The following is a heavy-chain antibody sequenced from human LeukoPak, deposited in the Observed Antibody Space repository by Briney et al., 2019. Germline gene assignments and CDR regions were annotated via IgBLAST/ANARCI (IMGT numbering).Heavy chain of an antibody. CDR1: GGSISSSSYY. CDR2: IYYSGST. CDR3: ARAPVTTDYYYYMDV. D-gene: IGHD4-17*01. V-gene: IGHV4-39*07. Sequence: SETLSLTCTVSGGSISSSSYYWGWIRQPPGKGLEWIGSIYYSGSTYYNPSLKSRVTISVDTSKNQFSLKLSSVTAADTAVYYCARAPVTTDYYYYMDVWGKGTTVTVSS. J-gene: IGHJ6*03.